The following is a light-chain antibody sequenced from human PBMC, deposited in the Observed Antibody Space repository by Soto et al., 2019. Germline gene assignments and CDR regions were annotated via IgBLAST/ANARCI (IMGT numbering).Light chain of an antibody. Sequence: DIQMTQSPSTLSASVGDRVTITCRASQSISSWLAWYQQKPGKAPKLLIYKASSLESGVPSRFSGSGSGTEFTLTISSLQPDDSATYYCQHQGTFGQGTKVEIK. CDR1: QSISSW. V-gene: IGKV1-5*03. CDR3: QHQGT. CDR2: KAS. J-gene: IGKJ1*01.